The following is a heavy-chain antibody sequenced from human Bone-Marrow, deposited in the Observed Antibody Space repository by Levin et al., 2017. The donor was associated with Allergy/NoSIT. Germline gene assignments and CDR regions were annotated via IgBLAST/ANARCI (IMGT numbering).Heavy chain of an antibody. CDR1: GYTFTSYA. V-gene: IGHV7-4-1*01. CDR3: ARDDLLLHGPYYYYGMDV. CDR2: INTNTGNP. Sequence: ASVKVSCKASGYTFTSYAMNWVRQAPGQGLEWMGWINTNTGNPTYAQGFTGRFVFSLDTSVSTAYLQICSLKAEDTAVYYCARDDLLLHGPYYYYGMDVWGQGTTVTVSS. D-gene: IGHD5-18*01. J-gene: IGHJ6*02.